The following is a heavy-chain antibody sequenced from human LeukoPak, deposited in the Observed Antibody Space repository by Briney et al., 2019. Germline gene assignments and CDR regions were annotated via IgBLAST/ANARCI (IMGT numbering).Heavy chain of an antibody. CDR1: GGSISSYY. Sequence: SETLSLTCTVSGGSISSYYWSWIRQPAGKGLEWIGRIYTSGSTNYNPSLKSRVTMSVDTSKNQFSLKLSSVTAADTAVYYCARDGQSKNYYYYYYMDVWGKGITVTVSS. CDR2: IYTSGST. CDR3: ARDGQSKNYYYYYYMDV. J-gene: IGHJ6*03. V-gene: IGHV4-4*07.